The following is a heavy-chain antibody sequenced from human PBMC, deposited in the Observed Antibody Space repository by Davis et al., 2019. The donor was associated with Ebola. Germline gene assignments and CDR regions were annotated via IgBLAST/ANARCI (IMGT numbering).Heavy chain of an antibody. CDR3: ARVIYYYDSSGYSDS. Sequence: ASVKVSCKASGYTFTSYYMNWVRQAPGQGLEWMGIINPSDGSTKYEQRFQDRVTMTRDTSTNTVHMELRSLRSEDTARYYCARVIYYYDSSGYSDSWGQGTLVTVSS. D-gene: IGHD3-22*01. J-gene: IGHJ4*02. CDR1: GYTFTSYY. CDR2: INPSDGST. V-gene: IGHV1-46*01.